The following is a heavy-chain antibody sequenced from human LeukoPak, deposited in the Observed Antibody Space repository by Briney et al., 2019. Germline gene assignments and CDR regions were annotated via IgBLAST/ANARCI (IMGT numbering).Heavy chain of an antibody. V-gene: IGHV4-61*10. Sequence: PSETLSLTCTVSGGSISSGSYYWSWIRQPAGKGLEWIGYIYYSGSTNYNPSLKSRVTISVDTSKNQFSLKLSSVTAADTAVYYCARGDPLPNYWGQGTLVTVSS. CDR1: GGSISSGSYY. CDR2: IYYSGST. J-gene: IGHJ4*02. CDR3: ARGDPLPNY.